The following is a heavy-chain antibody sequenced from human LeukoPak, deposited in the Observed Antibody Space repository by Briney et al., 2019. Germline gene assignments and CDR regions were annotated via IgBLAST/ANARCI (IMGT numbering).Heavy chain of an antibody. V-gene: IGHV3-23*01. Sequence: GSLKLSCAAPGFPFSSYAMSWVRQAPGKGLGWVSAISGSGGSTYYADSVKGRFTISRDNSKNTLYLQMNSLRAEDTAVYYCAKNPIGYDSSGYSTYWGQGTLVTVSS. J-gene: IGHJ4*02. CDR1: GFPFSSYA. D-gene: IGHD3-22*01. CDR3: AKNPIGYDSSGYSTY. CDR2: ISGSGGST.